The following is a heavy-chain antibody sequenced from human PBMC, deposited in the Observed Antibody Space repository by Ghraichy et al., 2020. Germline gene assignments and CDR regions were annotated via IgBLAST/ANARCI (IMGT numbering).Heavy chain of an antibody. J-gene: IGHJ5*02. V-gene: IGHV4-34*01. D-gene: IGHD2-15*01. CDR1: GGSFSGYY. CDR2: INHSGST. Sequence: LSLTCAVYGGSFSGYYWSWIRQPPGKGLEWIGEINHSGSTNYSPSLKSRVTISVDTSKNQFSLKLSSVTAADTAVYYCASTPIVVVVAATPWFDPWGQGTLVTVSS. CDR3: ASTPIVVVVAATPWFDP.